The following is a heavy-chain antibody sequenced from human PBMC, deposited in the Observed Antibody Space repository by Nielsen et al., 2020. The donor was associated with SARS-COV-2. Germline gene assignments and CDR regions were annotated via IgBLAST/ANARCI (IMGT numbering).Heavy chain of an antibody. J-gene: IGHJ4*02. D-gene: IGHD6-19*01. CDR2: INPTNGGT. Sequence: ASVKVSCKASGYTFTNNYMHWVRQAPGQGLEWMGLINPTNGGTTYAQKFLGTVTMTRDTSTSTVYMELSSLTSDDTAVYYCARVRLGSAWDFDYWGQGTLVTVSS. CDR1: GYTFTNNY. CDR3: ARVRLGSAWDFDY. V-gene: IGHV1-46*01.